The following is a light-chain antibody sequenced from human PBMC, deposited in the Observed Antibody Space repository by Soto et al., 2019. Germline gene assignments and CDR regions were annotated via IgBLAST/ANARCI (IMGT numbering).Light chain of an antibody. V-gene: IGLV6-57*04. CDR3: HSSDRDNVI. CDR2: DDN. CDR1: SGSIASNY. J-gene: IGLJ2*01. Sequence: NFMLTQPHSVSESPGKTVTISCTRSSGSIASNYVQWYQQRPGSAPTSVIYDDNQRPSGVPDRFSGSIDSSSNSASLTISGLQTEDDDAYYCHSSDRDNVIFGGGTKVTVL.